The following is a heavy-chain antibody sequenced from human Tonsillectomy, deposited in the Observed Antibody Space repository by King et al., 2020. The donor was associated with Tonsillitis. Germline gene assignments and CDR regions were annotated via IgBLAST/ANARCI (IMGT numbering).Heavy chain of an antibody. D-gene: IGHD5-12*01. J-gene: IGHJ4*02. CDR3: ARDPGVATIWDRPIDY. V-gene: IGHV3-20*04. CDR1: GFTFGDYG. Sequence: VQLVESGGGVVRPGGSLRLSCAASGFTFGDYGMSWVRHAPGKGLEWVSGIIWNGGSTDYADSVKGRFTISRDNAKNSLYLQMNSLRAEDTALYYCARDPGVATIWDRPIDYWGQGTLVTVSS. CDR2: IIWNGGST.